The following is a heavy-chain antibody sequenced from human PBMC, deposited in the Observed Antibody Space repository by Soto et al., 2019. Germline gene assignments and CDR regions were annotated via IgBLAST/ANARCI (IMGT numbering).Heavy chain of an antibody. CDR1: GGSISSSSYY. CDR2: IYYSGST. V-gene: IGHV4-39*01. Sequence: SETLSLTCTVSGGSISSSSYYWGWIRQPPGKGLEWIGSIYYSGSTYYNPSLKSRVTISVDTSKNQFSLKLSSVTAADTAVYYCGCIAARPLAYGMDVWGQGPTVTVSS. CDR3: GCIAARPLAYGMDV. D-gene: IGHD6-6*01. J-gene: IGHJ6*02.